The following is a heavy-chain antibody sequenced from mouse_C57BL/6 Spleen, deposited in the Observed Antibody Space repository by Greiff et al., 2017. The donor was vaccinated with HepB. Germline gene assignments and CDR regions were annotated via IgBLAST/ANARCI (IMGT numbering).Heavy chain of an antibody. Sequence: EVQGVESGGGLVKPGGSLKLSCAASGFTFSSYAMSWVRQTPEKRLEWVATISDGGSYTYYPDNVKGRFTISRDNAKNNLYLQMRHLKSEDTAMYYCARDNGVYEYEGAWYFDVWGTGTTVTVSS. J-gene: IGHJ1*03. CDR2: ISDGGSYT. D-gene: IGHD2-4*01. V-gene: IGHV5-4*01. CDR1: GFTFSSYA. CDR3: ARDNGVYEYEGAWYFDV.